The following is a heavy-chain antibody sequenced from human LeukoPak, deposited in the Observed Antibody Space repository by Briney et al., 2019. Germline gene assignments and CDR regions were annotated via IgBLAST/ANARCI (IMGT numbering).Heavy chain of an antibody. CDR1: GGTFSSYA. J-gene: IGHJ3*02. CDR3: ARSIRGDAFDI. CDR2: IIPIFGTA. V-gene: IGHV1-69*05. D-gene: IGHD3-16*01. Sequence: GASVKVSCKASGGTFSSYAISWVRQAPGQGLEWMGEIIPIFGTANYAQKFQGRVTITTDESTSTAYMELSSLRSEDTAVYYCARSIRGDAFDIWGQGTMVTVSS.